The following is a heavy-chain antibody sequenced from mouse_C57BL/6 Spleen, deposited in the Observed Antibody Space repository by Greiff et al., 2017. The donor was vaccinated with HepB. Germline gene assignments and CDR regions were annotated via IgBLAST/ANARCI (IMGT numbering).Heavy chain of an antibody. J-gene: IGHJ3*01. CDR3: TGSAPDGYYGAD. V-gene: IGHV1-5*01. CDR1: GYTFTSYW. CDR2: IYPGNSDT. Sequence: VQLQQSGTVLARPGASVKMSCKTSGYTFTSYWMHWVKQRPGQGLEWIGAIYPGNSDTSYNQKFKGKATLTAVTSASTAYMELSSLTNEDSAVYYCTGSAPDGYYGADWGQGTLVTVSA. D-gene: IGHD2-3*01.